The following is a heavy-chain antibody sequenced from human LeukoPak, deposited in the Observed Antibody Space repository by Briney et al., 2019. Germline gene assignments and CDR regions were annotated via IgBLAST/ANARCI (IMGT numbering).Heavy chain of an antibody. Sequence: PSETLSLACAVSGYSISSGYYWGWIRQPPGKGLEWIGSIYHSGSTYYNPSLKSRVTISVDTSKNQFSLKLSYVTAADTAVYYCARESSGWYRRIDYWGQGTLVTVSS. CDR3: ARESSGWYRRIDY. CDR2: IYHSGST. D-gene: IGHD6-19*01. J-gene: IGHJ4*02. CDR1: GYSISSGYY. V-gene: IGHV4-38-2*02.